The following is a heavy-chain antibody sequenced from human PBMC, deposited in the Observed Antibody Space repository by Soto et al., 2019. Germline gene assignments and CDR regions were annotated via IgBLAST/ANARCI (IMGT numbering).Heavy chain of an antibody. CDR3: VKDESINWYSGHFRH. CDR1: GFTFDGYA. Sequence: PGGSLRLSCAASGFTFDGYAMHWVRQVPGKGLEWVPGINWDSGSIGYGDSVKGRFAISRDNAKNSLHLQMNSLSAEDTAFYYCVKDESINWYSGHFRHWGQGTLVTVSS. D-gene: IGHD6-13*01. CDR2: INWDSGSI. V-gene: IGHV3-9*01. J-gene: IGHJ1*01.